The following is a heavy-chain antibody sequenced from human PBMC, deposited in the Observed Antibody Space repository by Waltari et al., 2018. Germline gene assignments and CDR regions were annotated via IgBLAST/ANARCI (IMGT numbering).Heavy chain of an antibody. V-gene: IGHV4-39*01. Sequence: QLQLQESGPGLVKPSETLSLTCTVSGGSISSSSYYWGWIRQPPGKGLEWIGSIYYRGSTYYTPSLKSRVTISVDTSKNQFSLKLSSVTAADTAVYYCARQSIDDFWSGYYNGWFDPWGQGTLVTVSS. CDR2: IYYRGST. CDR3: ARQSIDDFWSGYYNGWFDP. J-gene: IGHJ5*02. CDR1: GGSISSSSYY. D-gene: IGHD3-3*01.